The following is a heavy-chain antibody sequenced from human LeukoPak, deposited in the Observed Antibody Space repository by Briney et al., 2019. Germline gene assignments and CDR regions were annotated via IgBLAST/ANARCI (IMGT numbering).Heavy chain of an antibody. Sequence: SETLSLTCTVSGGSISSGGYYWSWIRQHPGKGLEWIGYIYYSGSTYYNPSLKSRVTISVDTSKTQFSLKLSSVTAADTAVYYCAREVVVPAALAPYYYGMDVWGQGTTVTVSS. D-gene: IGHD2-2*01. CDR3: AREVVVPAALAPYYYGMDV. CDR2: IYYSGST. CDR1: GGSISSGGYY. J-gene: IGHJ6*02. V-gene: IGHV4-31*03.